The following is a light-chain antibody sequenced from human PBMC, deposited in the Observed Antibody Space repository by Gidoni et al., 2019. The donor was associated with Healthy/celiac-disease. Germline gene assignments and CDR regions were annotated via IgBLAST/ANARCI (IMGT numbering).Light chain of an antibody. CDR3: MQALQTPPWT. CDR1: QSLLHSNGYNY. J-gene: IGKJ1*01. CDR2: LGS. Sequence: DIVMTQSPLSLPVTPGEPASISCRSSQSLLHSNGYNYLDWYLQKPGQSPQLLIYLGSNRASGVPDRCSGSGSGTDFTLKISRVEAEDVGGYYCMQALQTPPWTFGQGTKVEIK. V-gene: IGKV2-28*01.